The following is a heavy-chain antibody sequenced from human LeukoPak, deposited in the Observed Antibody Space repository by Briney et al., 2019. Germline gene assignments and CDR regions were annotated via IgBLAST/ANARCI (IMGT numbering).Heavy chain of an antibody. V-gene: IGHV3-23*01. CDR2: ISGSGGST. D-gene: IGHD3-10*01. CDR1: GFTFSNYW. Sequence: PGGSLRLSCTASGFTFSNYWMSWVRQAPGKGLEWVSAISGSGGSTYYADSVKGRFTISRDNSKNTLYLQMNSLRAEDTAVYYCAKDYVVRGAFGGLFDYWGQGTLVTVSS. J-gene: IGHJ4*02. CDR3: AKDYVVRGAFGGLFDY.